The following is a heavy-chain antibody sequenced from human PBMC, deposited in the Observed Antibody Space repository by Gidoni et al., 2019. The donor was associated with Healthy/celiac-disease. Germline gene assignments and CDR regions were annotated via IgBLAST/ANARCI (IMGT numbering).Heavy chain of an antibody. CDR3: ARTVPQGVGAIHGRGAFDI. D-gene: IGHD1-26*01. CDR2: IYYSGST. V-gene: IGHV4-39*01. J-gene: IGHJ3*02. CDR1: GGSFSSSSYY. Sequence: QLQLQASGPGLVKPSETLSLTCTVSGGSFSSSSYYWGWIRQPPGKGLEWIGSIYYSGSTYYNPSLKSRVTISVDTSKNQFSLKLSSVTAADTAVYYCARTVPQGVGAIHGRGAFDIWGQGTMVTVSS.